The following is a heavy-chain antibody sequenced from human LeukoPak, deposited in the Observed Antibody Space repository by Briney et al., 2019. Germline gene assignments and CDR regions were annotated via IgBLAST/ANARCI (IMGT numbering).Heavy chain of an antibody. V-gene: IGHV1-18*01. CDR3: ARDYLSGSYYMANFDY. CDR2: ISAYNGNT. J-gene: IGHJ4*02. Sequence: ASVKVSCKASGYTFTSYGISWVRQAPGQGLEWMGWISAYNGNTNYAQKLQGRVTMTTDTSTSTAYMELRSLRSDDTAVYYCARDYLSGSYYMANFDYWGQGTLVTVSS. CDR1: GYTFTSYG. D-gene: IGHD3-10*01.